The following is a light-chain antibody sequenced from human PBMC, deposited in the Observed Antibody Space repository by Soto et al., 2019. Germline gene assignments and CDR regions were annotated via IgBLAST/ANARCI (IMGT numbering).Light chain of an antibody. Sequence: IVMTQSPATLPVSPGERHTLSCRASQSVANDLAWSKHKTGQAPRLLTHGASTRATGIPARFSGVGSGTEFNLTISSLQPEDCAVYYCQQSNKWPQTFCPVTRLGIK. CDR2: GAS. CDR3: QQSNKWPQT. CDR1: QSVAND. J-gene: IGKJ5*01. V-gene: IGKV3-15*01.